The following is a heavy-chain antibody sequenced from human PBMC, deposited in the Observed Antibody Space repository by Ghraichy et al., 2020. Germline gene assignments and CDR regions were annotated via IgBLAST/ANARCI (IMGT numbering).Heavy chain of an antibody. Sequence: GGSLRLSCAASGFSFSSHSMNWVRQAPGKGLEWLSYVSGSGGTKFNAESVKGRFTISRDNGRNSLYLQMSSLGAEDTAVYYCARASYTRIGELLGYFDYWGQGALVTVSS. CDR3: ARASYTRIGELLGYFDY. V-gene: IGHV3-21*03. J-gene: IGHJ4*02. CDR1: GFSFSSHS. D-gene: IGHD3-10*01. CDR2: VSGSGGTK.